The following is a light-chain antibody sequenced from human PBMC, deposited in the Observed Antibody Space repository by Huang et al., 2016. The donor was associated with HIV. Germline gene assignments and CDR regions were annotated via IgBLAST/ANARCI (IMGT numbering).Light chain of an antibody. Sequence: EIVMTQSPVTLSVSPGERATLSCRASQSVSRNFAWYQQKPGQAPRLLIYGASTMATGFPARFSGSGSGTEFTLTISSLQSEDFALYYCQQYNNWPPITFGQGTRLEIK. CDR1: QSVSRN. V-gene: IGKV3-15*01. CDR3: QQYNNWPPIT. J-gene: IGKJ5*01. CDR2: GAS.